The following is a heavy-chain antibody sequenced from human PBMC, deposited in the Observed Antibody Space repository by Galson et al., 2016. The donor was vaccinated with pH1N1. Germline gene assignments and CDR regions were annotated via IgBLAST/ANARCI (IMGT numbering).Heavy chain of an antibody. Sequence: SVKVSCKASGGTFSDSPISWVRQAPGQGLEWMGGIIPLFGTTNYAQKFRGRDTITADESTSTAYMELSSLRYEDTAVYYCARDLGVVPAATSWFDPSGQGALVSVSS. CDR3: ARDLGVVPAATSWFDP. CDR1: GGTFSDSP. J-gene: IGHJ5*02. V-gene: IGHV1-69*13. D-gene: IGHD2-2*01. CDR2: IIPLFGTT.